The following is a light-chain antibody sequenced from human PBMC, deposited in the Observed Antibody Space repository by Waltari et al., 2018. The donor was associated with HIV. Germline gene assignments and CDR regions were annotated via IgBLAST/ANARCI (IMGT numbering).Light chain of an antibody. J-gene: IGLJ3*02. CDR2: DVS. Sequence: QSALTQPASVSGSPGQSITISCTGTSSDVGGYNFVSWYQQHPGKAPKLMIYDVSKRPSGVSNRFSGSKSVNTASLTISGLQAEDEADYYCNSYTSSYTWVFGGGTKLTVL. CDR1: SSDVGGYNF. CDR3: NSYTSSYTWV. V-gene: IGLV2-14*01.